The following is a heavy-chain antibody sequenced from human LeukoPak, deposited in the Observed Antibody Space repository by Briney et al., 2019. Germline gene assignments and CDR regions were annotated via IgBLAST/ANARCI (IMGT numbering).Heavy chain of an antibody. D-gene: IGHD2-2*01. V-gene: IGHV3-11*04. CDR3: ARFQRDKPATHPDY. CDR2: ISSSGSTI. Sequence: GGSLRLSCAASGFTFSDYYMSWIRQAPGKGLEWVSYISSSGSTIYYADSVKGRFTISRDNAKNSLYLQMNSLRAEDTAVYYCARFQRDKPATHPDYWGQEPWSPSPQ. CDR1: GFTFSDYY. J-gene: IGHJ4*01.